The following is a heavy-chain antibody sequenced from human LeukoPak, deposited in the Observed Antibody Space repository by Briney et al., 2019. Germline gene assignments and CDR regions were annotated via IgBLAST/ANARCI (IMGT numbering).Heavy chain of an antibody. J-gene: IGHJ4*02. CDR3: AKRGPNYYFDY. CDR2: VVGSGGGA. D-gene: IGHD2-8*01. CDR1: GFTFSSYA. Sequence: GGSLRLSCAASGFTFSSYAMSWVRRASGKGLEWVSSVVGSGGGAYYADSMKGWFAISTDNSKNTLYLQMDSLRAEDTAVYYCAKRGPNYYFDYWGQGTLVTVSS. V-gene: IGHV3-23*01.